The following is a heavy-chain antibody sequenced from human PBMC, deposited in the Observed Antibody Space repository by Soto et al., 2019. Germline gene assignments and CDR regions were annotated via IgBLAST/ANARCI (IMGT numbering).Heavy chain of an antibody. V-gene: IGHV4-34*01. D-gene: IGHD6-13*01. CDR3: ASSRIAAAGKAFDP. CDR2: INHSGST. J-gene: IGHJ5*02. Sequence: PSETLSLTCAVYGGSFSGYYWSWIRQPPGKGLEWIGEINHSGSTNYNPSLKSRVTISVDTSKNQFSLKLSSVTAADTAVYYCASSRIAAAGKAFDPWGQGTLVTVSS. CDR1: GGSFSGYY.